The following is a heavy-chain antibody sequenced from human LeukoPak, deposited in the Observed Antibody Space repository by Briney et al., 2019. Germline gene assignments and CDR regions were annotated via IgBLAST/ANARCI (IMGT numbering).Heavy chain of an antibody. J-gene: IGHJ4*02. D-gene: IGHD6-19*01. CDR1: GGSFSGYY. CDR3: ARGRLAYSSGWYSDY. Sequence: SETLSPTCAVYGGSFSGYYWSWIRQPPGKGLEWIGEINHSGSTNYNPSLKGRVTISVDTSKNQFSLKLSSVTAADTAVYYCARGRLAYSSGWYSDYWGQGTLVTVSS. CDR2: INHSGST. V-gene: IGHV4-34*01.